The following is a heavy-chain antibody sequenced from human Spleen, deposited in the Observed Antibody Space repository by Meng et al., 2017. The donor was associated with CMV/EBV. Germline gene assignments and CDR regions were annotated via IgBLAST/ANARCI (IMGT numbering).Heavy chain of an antibody. D-gene: IGHD6-13*01. Sequence: ASVKVSCKASGYIFSGSYIHWVRQAPGQGLEWMGWINPDGGGTNYAQKFQGRVTLTRDTSINTAYLELTSLTSDDTALYYCARSHSPHSGSSFFDYWGQGPLVTVSS. V-gene: IGHV1-2*02. CDR1: GYIFSGSY. J-gene: IGHJ4*02. CDR2: INPDGGGT. CDR3: ARSHSPHSGSSFFDY.